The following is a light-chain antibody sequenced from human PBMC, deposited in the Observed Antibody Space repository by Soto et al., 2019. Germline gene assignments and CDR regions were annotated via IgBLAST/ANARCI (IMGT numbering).Light chain of an antibody. J-gene: IGKJ2*01. CDR3: QHYGPSLPYT. Sequence: EIVLTPSPGTLSLSPGERATLSCRASRTFASSYLAWYQQQPGQAPRLLIYAASTRAAGIPGRFSGSGSGADYTLTISRLEPEDCALYYCQHYGPSLPYTFGQGTKLEIK. CDR1: RTFASSY. CDR2: AAS. V-gene: IGKV3-20*01.